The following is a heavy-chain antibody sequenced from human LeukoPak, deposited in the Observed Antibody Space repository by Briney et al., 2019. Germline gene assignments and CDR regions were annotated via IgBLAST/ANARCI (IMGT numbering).Heavy chain of an antibody. D-gene: IGHD2/OR15-2a*01. CDR1: GFAFSIYG. V-gene: IGHV3-33*01. Sequence: QPGRSLRLSCAASGFAFSIYGMHWVRQAPGKGLEWVAASWYDGSNKYYADSVKGRFTISSDSSKNMLYLQMNSLRAEDTAVYYCAREISRGFDIWGQGTMVTVSS. CDR3: AREISRGFDI. CDR2: SWYDGSNK. J-gene: IGHJ3*02.